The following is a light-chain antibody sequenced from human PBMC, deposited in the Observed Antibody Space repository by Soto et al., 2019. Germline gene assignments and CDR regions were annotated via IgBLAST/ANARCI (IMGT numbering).Light chain of an antibody. CDR1: SSNIGAHYD. Sequence: QSVLTQPPSVSGAPGQRVTISCTGSSSNIGAHYDVHWYQQLPGTAPKLLIYGNSNRPSGVPDRFYGSKSGTSASLAITGLQAEDEAEYYCQSYDNSLSVYVFGTGTKLTVL. V-gene: IGLV1-40*01. CDR3: QSYDNSLSVYV. J-gene: IGLJ1*01. CDR2: GNS.